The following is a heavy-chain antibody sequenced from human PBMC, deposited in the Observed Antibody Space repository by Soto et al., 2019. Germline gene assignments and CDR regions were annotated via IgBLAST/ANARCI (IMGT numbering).Heavy chain of an antibody. J-gene: IGHJ1*01. CDR3: ARACSSTSCYESFQH. CDR1: GYTFTSYG. CDR2: ISAYDGNT. Sequence: ASVKVSCKASGYTFTSYGISWVRQAPGQGLEWMGRISAYDGNTNYAQKLQGRVTMTTDTSTSTAYMELRSLRSDDTAVYYCARACSSTSCYESFQHWGQGTLVTVSS. D-gene: IGHD2-2*01. V-gene: IGHV1-18*01.